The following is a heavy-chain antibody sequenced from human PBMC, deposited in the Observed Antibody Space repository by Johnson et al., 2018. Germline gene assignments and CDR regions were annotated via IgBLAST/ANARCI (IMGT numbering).Heavy chain of an antibody. V-gene: IGHV1-69*01. CDR2: IIPIFGTA. D-gene: IGHD6-13*01. J-gene: IGHJ6*02. CDR3: ASSTAAGTYYYYGMDV. CDR1: GGTFSSYA. Sequence: VQLVESGAEVKKPGSSVKVSCKASGGTFSSYAISWVRQAPGQGLEWMGGIIPIFGTANYAQKFQGRVTITADESTGTAYMELSSLRSEDTAVYYCASSTAAGTYYYYGMDVWGQGTTVTVSS.